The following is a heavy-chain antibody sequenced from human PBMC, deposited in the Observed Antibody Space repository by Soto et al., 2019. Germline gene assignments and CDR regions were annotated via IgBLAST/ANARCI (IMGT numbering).Heavy chain of an antibody. D-gene: IGHD7-27*01. V-gene: IGHV3-9*01. CDR1: GFTFDDYA. CDR3: AKDITGDLIGPYYFDY. Sequence: GGSLRLSCAASGFTFDDYAMHWVRQAPGKGLEWVSGISWNSGSIGYADSVKGRFTISRDNAKNSLYLQMNSLRAEDTALYYCAKDITGDLIGPYYFDYWGQGTLVTVSS. CDR2: ISWNSGSI. J-gene: IGHJ4*02.